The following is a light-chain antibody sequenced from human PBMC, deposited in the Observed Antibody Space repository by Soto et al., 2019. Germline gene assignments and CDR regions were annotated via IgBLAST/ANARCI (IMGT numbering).Light chain of an antibody. Sequence: EIVLTQSPGTLSLSPGERATLSCRASQSVSSSYLAWYQQKPGQAPRLLIYGASSRATGIPDRFSGSGSGTDFTLTISRLEPEDSAVYYCQQYQNLWTFGQGTKVEIK. CDR2: GAS. CDR1: QSVSSSY. CDR3: QQYQNLWT. V-gene: IGKV3-20*01. J-gene: IGKJ1*01.